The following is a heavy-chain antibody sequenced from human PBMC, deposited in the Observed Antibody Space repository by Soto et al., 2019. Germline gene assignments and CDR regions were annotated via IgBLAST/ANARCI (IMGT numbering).Heavy chain of an antibody. Sequence: GASVKVSCKASGDTFTSYGISWVRQAPGQGLEWMGWISAYNGNTNYAQKLQGGVTMTTDTSTSTAYMELRSLRSEDTAVYYCARPSGYSGYAPFDHWGQGTLVTVSS. CDR2: ISAYNGNT. D-gene: IGHD5-12*01. CDR3: ARPSGYSGYAPFDH. J-gene: IGHJ4*02. V-gene: IGHV1-18*01. CDR1: GDTFTSYG.